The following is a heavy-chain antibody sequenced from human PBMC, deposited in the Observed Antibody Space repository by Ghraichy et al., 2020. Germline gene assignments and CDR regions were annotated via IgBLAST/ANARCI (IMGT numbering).Heavy chain of an antibody. D-gene: IGHD1-7*01. CDR1: GFTFSSYA. J-gene: IGHJ2*01. Sequence: GGSLRLSCAASGFTFSSYAMSWVRQAPGKGLEWVSAISGSGGSTYYADSVKGRFTISRDNSKNTLYLQMNSLRAEDTAVYYCAKVAQLELLPPYWYFDLWGRGTLVTVSS. CDR2: ISGSGGST. CDR3: AKVAQLELLPPYWYFDL. V-gene: IGHV3-23*01.